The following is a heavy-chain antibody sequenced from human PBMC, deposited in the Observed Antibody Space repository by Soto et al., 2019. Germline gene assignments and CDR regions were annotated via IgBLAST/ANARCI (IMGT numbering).Heavy chain of an antibody. Sequence: EAQLVESGGGLVKPGGSLRLSCAASGFTFSSYSMNWVRQAPGKGLEWVSSISSSSSYIYYADSVKGRFTISRDNAKNSLYLQMNSLRAEDTAVYYCARAIAAPAPYYYYYYMDVWGKGTTVTVSS. CDR1: GFTFSSYS. CDR3: ARAIAAPAPYYYYYYMDV. D-gene: IGHD6-13*01. V-gene: IGHV3-21*01. J-gene: IGHJ6*03. CDR2: ISSSSSYI.